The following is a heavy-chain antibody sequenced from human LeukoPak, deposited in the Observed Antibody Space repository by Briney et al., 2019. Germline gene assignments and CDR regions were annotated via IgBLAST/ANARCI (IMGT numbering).Heavy chain of an antibody. V-gene: IGHV2-5*02. CDR2: IYWDDDK. CDR3: AHSRPTYYYGSGKPYYFDY. J-gene: IGHJ4*02. CDR1: GFSLSTSGVG. Sequence: SGPTLVNPTQTLTLTCTFSGFSLSTSGVGVGWIRQPPGKALEWLALIYWDDDKRYSPSLKSRLTITKDTSKNQVVLTMTNMDPVDTATYYCAHSRPTYYYGSGKPYYFDYWGQGTLVTVSS. D-gene: IGHD3-10*01.